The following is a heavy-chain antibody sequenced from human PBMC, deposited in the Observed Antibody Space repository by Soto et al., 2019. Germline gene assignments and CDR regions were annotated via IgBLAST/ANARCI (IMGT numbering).Heavy chain of an antibody. Sequence: EVHLVESGGGLVQPGGSLRLSCAASGFTFSSSEMYWVRQAPGKGLEWISYIHPGGQTIFYAESVKGRFTISRDNAKHSVYLQMNSLIADDTAVYYCARRGMRWGRGTKVTVSS. CDR2: IHPGGQTI. J-gene: IGHJ3*01. V-gene: IGHV3-48*03. CDR1: GFTFSSSE. D-gene: IGHD2-8*01. CDR3: ARRGMR.